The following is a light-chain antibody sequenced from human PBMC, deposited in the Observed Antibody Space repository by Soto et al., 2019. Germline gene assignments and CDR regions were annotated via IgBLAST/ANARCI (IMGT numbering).Light chain of an antibody. CDR3: RSYTSSSTHV. J-gene: IGLJ1*01. Sequence: QSALTQPASVSGSPGQSITISCTGTSSDVGGYNYVSWYQQHPGKAPKLMIYDVSNRPSGVSNRFSGSKSGNTASLTISGLQADDEADYYCRSYTSSSTHVFGTGTKVTVL. V-gene: IGLV2-14*01. CDR2: DVS. CDR1: SSDVGGYNY.